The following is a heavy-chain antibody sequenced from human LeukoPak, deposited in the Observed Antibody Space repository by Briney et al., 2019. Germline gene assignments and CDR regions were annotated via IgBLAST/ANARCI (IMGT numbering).Heavy chain of an antibody. CDR3: ARDRGSGWRNYFDY. J-gene: IGHJ4*02. Sequence: AASVKVSCKASGYTFTGYYMHWVRQAPGQGLEWMGWINPNSGGTNYAQKFQGRVTMTRDTSISTAYMELSRLRSDDTAVYYCARDRGSGWRNYFDYWGQGTLVTVSS. D-gene: IGHD6-19*01. CDR1: GYTFTGYY. CDR2: INPNSGGT. V-gene: IGHV1-2*02.